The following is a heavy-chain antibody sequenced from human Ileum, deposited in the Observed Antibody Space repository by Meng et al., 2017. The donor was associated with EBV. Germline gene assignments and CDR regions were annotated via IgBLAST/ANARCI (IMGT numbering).Heavy chain of an antibody. D-gene: IGHD3-22*01. CDR2: TYHSGST. CDR1: GGSIRRSDW. Sequence: GQLQESGPGLVKPSETLSLTCAVSGGSIRRSDWWSWVRQPPGKGLEWIGETYHSGSTNYSTSLKSRVTISVDKSKNQLSLKLNSVTAADTAVYYCASSDYYRSDYWGQGTLVTVFS. CDR3: ASSDYYRSDY. V-gene: IGHV4-4*02. J-gene: IGHJ4*02.